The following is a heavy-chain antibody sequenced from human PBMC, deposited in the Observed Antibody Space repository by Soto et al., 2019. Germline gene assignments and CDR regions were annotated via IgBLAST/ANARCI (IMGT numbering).Heavy chain of an antibody. V-gene: IGHV1-8*01. CDR2: MNPTRGNT. J-gene: IGHJ3*02. CDR1: WHTLTSSD. Sequence: APVEGSSKAPWHTLTSSDINWVGQAPGQGPEWMGWMNPTRGNTGYAQKFQGRVTMTRNTSISTAYMELSSLRSEDTAVYYCARGRHYDFWSGYFKAFDIWGQGTMVTVSS. D-gene: IGHD3-3*01. CDR3: ARGRHYDFWSGYFKAFDI.